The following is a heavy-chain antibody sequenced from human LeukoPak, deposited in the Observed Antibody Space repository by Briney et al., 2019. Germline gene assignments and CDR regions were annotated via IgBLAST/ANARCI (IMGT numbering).Heavy chain of an antibody. CDR2: IYYSGGT. J-gene: IGHJ6*02. CDR1: GGSIRSSYYY. CDR3: ASSEATTTPPPYGMDV. Sequence: SETLSLTCTVSGGSIRSSYYYWGWIRQHPGTGLEWIGYIYYSGGTFYNPSLKSRVTISVDMSKNQFSLRLNSVTAADTAVYYCASSEATTTPPPYGMDVWGQGTTVTVSS. V-gene: IGHV4-31*03. D-gene: IGHD5-12*01.